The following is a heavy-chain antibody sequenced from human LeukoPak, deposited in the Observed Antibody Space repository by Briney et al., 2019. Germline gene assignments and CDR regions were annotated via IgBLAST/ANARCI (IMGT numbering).Heavy chain of an antibody. Sequence: GGSLRLSCAASEFTFSSYAMSWVRQAPGKGLEWVSTISGSGVTTYLADSVKGRFTISRDNSKNTLYLQMNSLRAEDTAVYYCAKNVREADWYYYYMDVWGKGTTVTVSS. V-gene: IGHV3-23*01. D-gene: IGHD3-9*01. CDR3: AKNVREADWYYYYMDV. CDR1: EFTFSSYA. J-gene: IGHJ6*03. CDR2: ISGSGVTT.